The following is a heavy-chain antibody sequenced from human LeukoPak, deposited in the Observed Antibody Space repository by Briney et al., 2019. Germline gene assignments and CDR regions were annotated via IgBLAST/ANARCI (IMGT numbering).Heavy chain of an antibody. J-gene: IGHJ4*02. D-gene: IGHD3-22*01. CDR2: MNPNSGNT. V-gene: IGHV1-8*02. CDR3: ARVSYDSSGYYAIFDY. Sequence: ASVKVSCKASGYTFSTYGISWVRQAPGQGLEWMGWMNPNSGNTGYAQKFQGRVTMTRNTSISTAYMELSSLRSEDTAVYYCARVSYDSSGYYAIFDYWGQGTLVTVSS. CDR1: GYTFSTYG.